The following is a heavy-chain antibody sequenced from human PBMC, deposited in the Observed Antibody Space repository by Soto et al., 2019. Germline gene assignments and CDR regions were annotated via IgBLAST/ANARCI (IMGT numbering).Heavy chain of an antibody. CDR2: ISAYNGNT. V-gene: IGHV1-18*04. D-gene: IGHD3-16*01. CDR3: ARVKYTGWGSYFDN. Sequence: QVQLVQSGAEVKEPGASVKVSCKTSGYTLTSYGITWVRQAPGQGLEWMGWISAYNGNTNYAKKVQDRIIMTTDTSTSTAYMELRSLRPDDTAVYYCARVKYTGWGSYFDNWGQGTLVTVSS. CDR1: GYTLTSYG. J-gene: IGHJ4*02.